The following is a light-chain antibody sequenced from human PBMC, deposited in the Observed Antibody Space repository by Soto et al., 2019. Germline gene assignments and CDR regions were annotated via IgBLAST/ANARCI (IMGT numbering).Light chain of an antibody. J-gene: IGLJ1*01. CDR3: SSYTTSNTRQIV. V-gene: IGLV2-14*03. Sequence: SELSQPGSVSGSPWQSCTISCTGTSSDVGGYNYVSWYQHHPGKAPKLIIYDVSNRPSGVSNPFSGSKSGNTASLTISGLQPEDEADYYCSSYTTSNTRQIVFGTGTKVTVL. CDR2: DVS. CDR1: SSDVGGYNY.